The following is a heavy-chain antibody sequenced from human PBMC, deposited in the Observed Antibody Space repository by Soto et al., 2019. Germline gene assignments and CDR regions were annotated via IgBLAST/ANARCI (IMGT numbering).Heavy chain of an antibody. Sequence: GESLKISCKGSGYSFTSYWISWVRQMPGKGLGWMGRIDPSDSYTNYSPSFQGHVTISADKSISTAYLQWSSLKASDTAMYYCARHGVLWFGELYYYSGMDVWGQGTTVTVSS. J-gene: IGHJ6*02. D-gene: IGHD3-10*01. V-gene: IGHV5-10-1*01. CDR1: GYSFTSYW. CDR2: IDPSDSYT. CDR3: ARHGVLWFGELYYYSGMDV.